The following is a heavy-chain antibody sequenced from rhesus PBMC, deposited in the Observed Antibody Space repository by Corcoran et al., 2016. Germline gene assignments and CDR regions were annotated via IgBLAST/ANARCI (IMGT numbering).Heavy chain of an antibody. CDR3: VRELNHDSTYYYFDF. V-gene: IGHV4-99*02. CDR1: GYSISSGYF. CDR2: ITGSSGRA. Sequence: QVQLQESGPGLVKPSETLSLTCAVTGYSISSGYFWCWVRQPPGPGLEYIGYITGSSGRAYYNPSLKSRVAISKDTSKTQFSLKLTSVTAADTAVYYCVRELNHDSTYYYFDFWGQGVLVTVSS. D-gene: IGHD4-29*01. J-gene: IGHJ4*01.